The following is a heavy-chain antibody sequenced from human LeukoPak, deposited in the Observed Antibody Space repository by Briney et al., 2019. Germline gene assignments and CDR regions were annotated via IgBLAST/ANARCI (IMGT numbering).Heavy chain of an antibody. D-gene: IGHD3-10*01. CDR2: IRSKAYGGTT. J-gene: IGHJ4*02. Sequence: PGGSLRLSCAASGFTFSSYWMSWVRQAPGKGLEWVGFIRSKAYGGTTEYAASVKGRFTISRDDSKSIAYLQMNSLKTEDTAVYYCTRAYLRGAHIYWFDYWGQGTLVTVSS. CDR3: TRAYLRGAHIYWFDY. CDR1: GFTFSSYW. V-gene: IGHV3-49*04.